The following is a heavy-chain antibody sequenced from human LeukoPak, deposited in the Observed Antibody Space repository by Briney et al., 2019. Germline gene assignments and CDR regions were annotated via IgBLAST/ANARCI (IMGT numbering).Heavy chain of an antibody. Sequence: GRSLRLSCAASGFTFSSYAMNWVRQAPGKGLEWVAVISYDGSNKYYAASVKGRFTISRDNSKNTLYLQMNSLRAEDTAVYYCARTAGYSSGWSLDYWGQGTLVTVSS. J-gene: IGHJ4*02. V-gene: IGHV3-30-3*01. CDR2: ISYDGSNK. CDR1: GFTFSSYA. CDR3: ARTAGYSSGWSLDY. D-gene: IGHD6-19*01.